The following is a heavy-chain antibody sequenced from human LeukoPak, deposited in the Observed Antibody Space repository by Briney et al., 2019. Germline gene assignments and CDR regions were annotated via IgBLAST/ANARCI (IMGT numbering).Heavy chain of an antibody. CDR3: ARQGGYCSSTSCYTLYYFDY. CDR1: GYSFTSYW. V-gene: IGHV5-51*01. J-gene: IGHJ4*02. D-gene: IGHD2-2*02. Sequence: GESLQISCKGSGYSFTSYWIGWVRQMPGKGLEWMGIIYPGDSDTRYSPSFQGQVTISADKSISTAYLQWSSLKASDTAMYYCARQGGYCSSTSCYTLYYFDYWGQGTLVTVSS. CDR2: IYPGDSDT.